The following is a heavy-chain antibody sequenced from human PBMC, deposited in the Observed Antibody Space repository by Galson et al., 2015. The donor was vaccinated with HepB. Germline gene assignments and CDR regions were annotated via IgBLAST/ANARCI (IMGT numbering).Heavy chain of an antibody. D-gene: IGHD1-1*01. CDR3: AREERRGASYYLDS. J-gene: IGHJ4*02. CDR1: GFMFDTYA. CDR2: ISYDENQK. V-gene: IGHV3-30*14. Sequence: LRLSCAASGFMFDTYAMHWVRQAPGKGLEWVAIISYDENQKYYADSVKGRFTISRDNSKNTLFLHMKNLRLDDTAVYYCAREERRGASYYLDSWGQGTLVTVSA.